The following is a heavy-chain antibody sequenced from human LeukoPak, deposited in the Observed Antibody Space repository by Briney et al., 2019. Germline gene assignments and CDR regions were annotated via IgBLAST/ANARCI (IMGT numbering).Heavy chain of an antibody. V-gene: IGHV1-46*01. CDR2: INPSGGST. Sequence: ASVKVSCKASGGTFSSYAISWVRQAPGQGLEWMGIINPSGGSTSYAQKFQGRVTMTRDTSTSTVYMELSSLRSEDTAVYYCARGPRWNYFTTSAYYYFDYWGQGTLVTVSS. CDR3: ARGPRWNYFTTSAYYYFDY. J-gene: IGHJ4*02. D-gene: IGHD1-7*01. CDR1: GGTFSSYA.